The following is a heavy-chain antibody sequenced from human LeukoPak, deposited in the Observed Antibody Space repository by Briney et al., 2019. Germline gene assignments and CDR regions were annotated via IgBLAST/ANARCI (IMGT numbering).Heavy chain of an antibody. Sequence: GGSLRLSCAAPGFTFSSYGMHWVRQAPGKGLEWVAVISYDGSNKYYADSVKGRFTISRDNSKNTLYLQMNSLRAEDTAIYFCSKALDSRGYWYERGADYWGQGTLVTVSS. CDR2: ISYDGSNK. CDR1: GFTFSSYG. J-gene: IGHJ4*02. D-gene: IGHD3-22*01. CDR3: SKALDSRGYWYERGADY. V-gene: IGHV3-30*18.